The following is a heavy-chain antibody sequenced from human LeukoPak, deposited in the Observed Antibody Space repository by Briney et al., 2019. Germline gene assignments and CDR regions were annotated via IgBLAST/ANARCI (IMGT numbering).Heavy chain of an antibody. J-gene: IGHJ4*02. CDR2: INPNSGGT. V-gene: IGHV1-2*02. CDR3: ARGSLVYYGSSGYPPH. CDR1: GYTFTGYY. D-gene: IGHD3-22*01. Sequence: ASVKVSCKASGYTFTGYYMHWVRQAPGQGLEWMGWINPNSGGTNYAQKFQGRVTTTRDTSISTAYMELSRLRSDDTAVYYCARGSLVYYGSSGYPPHWGQGTLVTVSS.